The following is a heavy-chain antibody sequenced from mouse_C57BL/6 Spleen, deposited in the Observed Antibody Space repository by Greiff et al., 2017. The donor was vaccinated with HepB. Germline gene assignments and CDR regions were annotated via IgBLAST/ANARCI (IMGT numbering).Heavy chain of an antibody. CDR2: IDPYDSET. J-gene: IGHJ3*01. D-gene: IGHD2-5*01. V-gene: IGHV1-52*01. Sequence: QVQLKQPGAELVRPGSSVKLSCKASGYTFTSYWMHWVKQRPIQGLEWIGNIDPYDSETHYNQKFKDKATLTVDKSSSTAYMQLSSLTSEDSAVYYCARRGYYSNQAWFAYWGQGTLVTVSA. CDR3: ARRGYYSNQAWFAY. CDR1: GYTFTSYW.